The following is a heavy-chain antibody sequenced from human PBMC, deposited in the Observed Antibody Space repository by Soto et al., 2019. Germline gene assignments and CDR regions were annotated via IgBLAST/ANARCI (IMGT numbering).Heavy chain of an antibody. Sequence: GGSLRLSCAASGFTSSTYGLHWVRQAPGKGLEWVAFTSYDGGNKYYPDSVKGRFTISRDNSRNTVYLQMDSLRAEDSAVYYCAKDTFLLAGYGYYFDYWGQGALVTVSS. J-gene: IGHJ4*02. CDR1: GFTSSTYG. V-gene: IGHV3-30*18. CDR2: TSYDGGNK. CDR3: AKDTFLLAGYGYYFDY. D-gene: IGHD5-18*01.